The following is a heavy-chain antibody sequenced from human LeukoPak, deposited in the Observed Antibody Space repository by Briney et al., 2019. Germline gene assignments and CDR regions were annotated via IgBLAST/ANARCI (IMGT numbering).Heavy chain of an antibody. D-gene: IGHD6-19*01. V-gene: IGHV3-30*18. CDR2: MSYDGSNK. CDR3: AKDPYSSGKNWFDS. J-gene: IGHJ5*01. Sequence: SGGSLRLSCAASGFTFSSFGMHWARQAPGKGLEWEAVMSYDGSNKYYADSVKGRFTISRDNSKNTLYLQMNSLRAEDTAVYYCAKDPYSSGKNWFDSWGQGTLVTVSS. CDR1: GFTFSSFG.